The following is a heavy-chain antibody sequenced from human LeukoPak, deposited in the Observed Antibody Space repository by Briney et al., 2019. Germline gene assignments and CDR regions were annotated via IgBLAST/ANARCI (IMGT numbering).Heavy chain of an antibody. V-gene: IGHV3-30-3*01. D-gene: IGHD2-15*01. Sequence: PGGSLRLSCAASGFTFSSYAMHWVRQAPGKGLEWVAVISYDGSNKYYADFVKGRFTISRDNSKNTLYLQMNSLRAEDTAVYYCARLLSGNWGQGTLVTVSS. CDR2: ISYDGSNK. CDR3: ARLLSGN. CDR1: GFTFSSYA. J-gene: IGHJ4*02.